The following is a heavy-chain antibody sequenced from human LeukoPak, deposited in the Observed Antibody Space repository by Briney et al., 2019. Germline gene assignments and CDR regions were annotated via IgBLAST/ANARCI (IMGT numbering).Heavy chain of an antibody. CDR3: ARRTAGTSEGYYFDY. Sequence: GGSLRLSCAASGFTFSSYPMNWVRQAPGKGLEWVSCISSSSSYIFYADSVKGRFTISRDNAKNSLYLQMNSLRAEDTAVYYCARRTAGTSEGYYFDYWGQGTLVTVSS. CDR1: GFTFSSYP. V-gene: IGHV3-21*01. D-gene: IGHD6-13*01. CDR2: ISSSSSYI. J-gene: IGHJ4*02.